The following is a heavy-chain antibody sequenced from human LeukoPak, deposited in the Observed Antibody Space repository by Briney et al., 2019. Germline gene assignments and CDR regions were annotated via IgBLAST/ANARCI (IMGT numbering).Heavy chain of an antibody. D-gene: IGHD3-16*01. CDR1: GFTFSRYS. V-gene: IGHV3-74*01. CDR3: VCLGLGGLSLD. Sequence: GGSLRLSCAASGFTFSRYSMHWVRQGPGKGQVWVSHVNSDGSGTDYADSVKGRFTISRDNAKNTLYLQMNSLRVEDTAVYYCVCLGLGGLSLDWGQGTLVTVSS. J-gene: IGHJ4*02. CDR2: VNSDGSGT.